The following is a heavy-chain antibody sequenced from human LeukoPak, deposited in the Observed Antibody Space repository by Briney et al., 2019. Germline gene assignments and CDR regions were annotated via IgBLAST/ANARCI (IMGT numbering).Heavy chain of an antibody. Sequence: PGASETLSCKVSGYTLTELSMHWVRQAPGKGPEWMGGFDPEDGETIYAQKFQGRVTMTEDTSTDTAYMDLSSLRSEDTAVYYCATDLKMTTSVPFVYWGQGSLGTVSS. D-gene: IGHD5-24*01. V-gene: IGHV1-24*01. CDR1: GYTLTELS. CDR2: FDPEDGET. CDR3: ATDLKMTTSVPFVY. J-gene: IGHJ4*02.